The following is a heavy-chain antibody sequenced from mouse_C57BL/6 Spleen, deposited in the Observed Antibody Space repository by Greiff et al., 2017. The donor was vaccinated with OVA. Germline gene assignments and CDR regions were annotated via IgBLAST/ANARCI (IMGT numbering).Heavy chain of an antibody. CDR3: ASLGLWYFDV. V-gene: IGHV2-2*01. D-gene: IGHD4-1*01. Sequence: QVQLKQSGPGLVQPSQSLPITCTVSGFSLTSYGVHWVRQSPGKGLEWLGVIWSGGSTDYNAAFISRLSISKDNSKSQVFFKMNSLQADDTAIYYCASLGLWYFDVWGTGTTVTVSS. J-gene: IGHJ1*03. CDR1: GFSLTSYG. CDR2: IWSGGST.